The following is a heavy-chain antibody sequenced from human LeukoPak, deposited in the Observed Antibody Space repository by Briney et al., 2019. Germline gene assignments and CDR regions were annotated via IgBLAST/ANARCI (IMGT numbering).Heavy chain of an antibody. V-gene: IGHV4-38-2*01. Sequence: SETLSLTCAVSGYSISSGYYWGWIRQPPGKGLEWIGSICHSGSTYYNPSLKSRVTISVDTSKNQFSLKLSSVTAADTAVYYCARSSDWNYYFDYWGQGTLVTVSS. J-gene: IGHJ4*02. CDR3: ARSSDWNYYFDY. D-gene: IGHD1-7*01. CDR1: GYSISSGYY. CDR2: ICHSGST.